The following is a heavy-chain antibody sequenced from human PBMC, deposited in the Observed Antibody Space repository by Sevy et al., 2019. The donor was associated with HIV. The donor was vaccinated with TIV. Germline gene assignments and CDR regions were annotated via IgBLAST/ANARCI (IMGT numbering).Heavy chain of an antibody. CDR3: ARDFRFGGHDPSDY. CDR2: IKWNGNTT. Sequence: GGSLRLSCAVDGFTFDDYGMSWVRQVPGKGLEWVCGIKWNGNTTGYVDSVRGRFTISRHDARNTLYLQMNSLRVEDTALYYCARDFRFGGHDPSDYWGQGTLVTVSS. CDR1: GFTFDDYG. J-gene: IGHJ4*02. V-gene: IGHV3-20*04. D-gene: IGHD2-15*01.